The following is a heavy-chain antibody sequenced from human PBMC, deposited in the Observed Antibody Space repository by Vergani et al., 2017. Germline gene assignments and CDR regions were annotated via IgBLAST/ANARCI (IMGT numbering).Heavy chain of an antibody. J-gene: IGHJ3*02. V-gene: IGHV3-23*01. CDR2: ISGSGGST. D-gene: IGHD6-13*01. Sequence: EVQLLESGGGLVQPGGSLRLSCAASGFTFSSYAMSWVRQAPGKGLEWVSAISGSGGSTYYADSVKGRFTISRDNSKNTLYLQMNSLRAEDTAVYYCAIPGQSYSSSWYVSGAFDIWGQGTMVTVSS. CDR3: AIPGQSYSSSWYVSGAFDI. CDR1: GFTFSSYA.